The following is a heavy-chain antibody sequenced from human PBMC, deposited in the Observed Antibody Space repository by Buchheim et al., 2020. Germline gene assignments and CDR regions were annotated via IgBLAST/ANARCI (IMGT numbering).Heavy chain of an antibody. V-gene: IGHV3-30*04. CDR3: ARRWNLLYFDP. CDR2: VSYDGRER. Sequence: QVQLVESGGGVVQAGQSLRLSCSASGFRLSNYVMDWVRQAPGKGLEWVADVSYDGRERNYADSVRGRFTISRDNYENTVFLEMNSLRPDDTAVYYCARRWNLLYFDPWGQGT. J-gene: IGHJ4*02. CDR1: GFRLSNYV. D-gene: IGHD1-1*01.